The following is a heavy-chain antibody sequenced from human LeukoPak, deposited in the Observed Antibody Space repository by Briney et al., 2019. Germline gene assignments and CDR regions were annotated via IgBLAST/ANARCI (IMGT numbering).Heavy chain of an antibody. CDR2: ISSSSSTI. D-gene: IGHD3-9*01. V-gene: IGHV3-48*01. CDR3: ARDLRETGHRD. Sequence: PGGSLRLSCAASGFTFSSYSMNWVRQAPGKGLEWVSYISSSSSTIYYADSVKGRFTISRDNSKNTLSLQMNSLRVEDTGVYYCARDLRETGHRDWGQGTLVIVSS. CDR1: GFTFSSYS. J-gene: IGHJ4*02.